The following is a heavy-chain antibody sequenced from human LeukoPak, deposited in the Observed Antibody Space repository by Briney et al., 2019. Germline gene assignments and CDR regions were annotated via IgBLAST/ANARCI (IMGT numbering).Heavy chain of an antibody. CDR2: IYYSGST. Sequence: SETLSLTCTVSGGSISSSNYYWGWIRQPPGKGLEWIGSIYYSGSTSYNPSLKSRVTISVDTSKNQFSLKLDSVTAADTAVYYCARNASDSGTPYFDYWGQGTLVTVSS. V-gene: IGHV4-39*01. D-gene: IGHD1-26*01. J-gene: IGHJ4*02. CDR1: GGSISSSNYY. CDR3: ARNASDSGTPYFDY.